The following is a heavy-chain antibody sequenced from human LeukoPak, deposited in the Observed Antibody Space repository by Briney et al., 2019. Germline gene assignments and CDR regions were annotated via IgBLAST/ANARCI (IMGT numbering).Heavy chain of an antibody. Sequence: SVKVSCKASGGTFSSYTISWVRQAHGRGLEWMGRIIPILGIANYAQKFQGRVTITADKSTSTAYMELSSLRSEDTAVYYCARERGIVGARAAFDIWGQGTMVTVSS. J-gene: IGHJ3*02. D-gene: IGHD1-26*01. CDR1: GGTFSSYT. CDR3: ARERGIVGARAAFDI. V-gene: IGHV1-69*04. CDR2: IIPILGIA.